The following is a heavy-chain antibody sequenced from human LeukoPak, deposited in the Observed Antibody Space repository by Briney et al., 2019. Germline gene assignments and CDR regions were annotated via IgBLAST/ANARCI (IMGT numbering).Heavy chain of an antibody. J-gene: IGHJ4*02. CDR2: ISYDGSNK. CDR1: GFTFSSYA. CDR3: ARDWRSAGWFGEPYDDY. Sequence: GGSLRLSCAASGFTFSSYAMHWVRQAPGKGLEWVAVISYDGSNKYYADSVKGRFTISRDNAKNSLYLQMNSLRAEDTAVYYCARDWRSAGWFGEPYDDYWGQGTLVTVSS. D-gene: IGHD3-10*01. V-gene: IGHV3-30-3*01.